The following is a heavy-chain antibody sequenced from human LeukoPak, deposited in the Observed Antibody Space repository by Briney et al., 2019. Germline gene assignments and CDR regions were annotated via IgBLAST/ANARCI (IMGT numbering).Heavy chain of an antibody. Sequence: SETLSLTCTVSGGSISSYYWSWIRQPPGKGLEWIGYIYYSGSTNYNPSLKSRVTISVDTSKNQFSLKLSSVTAADTAVYYCARDDRFGYDSSGYSEWGQGTLVTVSS. J-gene: IGHJ4*02. CDR2: IYYSGST. V-gene: IGHV4-59*01. CDR3: ARDDRFGYDSSGYSE. D-gene: IGHD3-22*01. CDR1: GGSISSYY.